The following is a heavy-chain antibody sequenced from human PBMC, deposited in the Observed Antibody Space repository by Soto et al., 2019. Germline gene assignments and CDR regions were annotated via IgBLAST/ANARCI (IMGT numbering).Heavy chain of an antibody. CDR3: AKDLYSSGILIDY. D-gene: IGHD6-19*01. V-gene: IGHV3-30*18. CDR2: ISYDGSNK. J-gene: IGHJ4*02. Sequence: TGGSLRLCCAASGFTFSTYGMHGVRQAPGKGLEWVAVISYDGSNKYYADSVKGRFTISRDNSKNTLYLQVNSLRAEDTAVYYCAKDLYSSGILIDYWGQGTLVTVSS. CDR1: GFTFSTYG.